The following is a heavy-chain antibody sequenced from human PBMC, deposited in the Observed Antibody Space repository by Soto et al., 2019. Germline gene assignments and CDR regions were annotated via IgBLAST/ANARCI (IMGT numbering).Heavy chain of an antibody. J-gene: IGHJ4*02. CDR2: IYHSGST. Sequence: SETLSLTCAVSGYSISSGYYWGWIRQPPGKGLEWIGSIYHSGSTYYNPSLKSRVTISVDTSKNQFSPKLSSVTAADTAVYYCARVDSSSWYVYWGQGTLVTVSS. CDR1: GYSISSGYY. CDR3: ARVDSSSWYVY. V-gene: IGHV4-38-2*01. D-gene: IGHD6-13*01.